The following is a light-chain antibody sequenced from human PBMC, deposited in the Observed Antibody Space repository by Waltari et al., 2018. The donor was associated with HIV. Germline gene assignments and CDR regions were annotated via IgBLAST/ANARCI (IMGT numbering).Light chain of an antibody. CDR3: SSYADRNGFYVV. Sequence: QSALTQPPSASGSPGQSVTISCTGTNSDIGGYNYVSWYQQHPGKAPKLVISEVTKLPSGVPDRFSGSKSGTTASLTVSGLQAGDEADYYCSSYADRNGFYVVFGGGTRLTVL. V-gene: IGLV2-8*01. CDR1: NSDIGGYNY. J-gene: IGLJ2*01. CDR2: EVT.